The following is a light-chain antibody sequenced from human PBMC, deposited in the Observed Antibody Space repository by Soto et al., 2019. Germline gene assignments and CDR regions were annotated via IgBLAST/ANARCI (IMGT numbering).Light chain of an antibody. V-gene: IGKV3-20*01. CDR1: QSVSNNY. Sequence: IVLTQSPGTLSLSPGERATLSCRASQSVSNNYLAWYQQKPGQAPRLLIYGASSRATGIPDRFSGSGSGTDFTLSISRLEPEDFAVYYCQQYGRSPRTFGQGTKVDIK. J-gene: IGKJ1*01. CDR3: QQYGRSPRT. CDR2: GAS.